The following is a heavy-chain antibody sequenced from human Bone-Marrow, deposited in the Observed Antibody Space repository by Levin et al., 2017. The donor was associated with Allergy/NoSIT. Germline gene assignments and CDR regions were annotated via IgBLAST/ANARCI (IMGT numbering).Heavy chain of an antibody. J-gene: IGHJ4*02. Sequence: PGGSLRLSCSASGLNISTKYIHWVRQAPGKGLEWVSVIHDTGTTYYADSVKGRFTISRDHSKSTLFLRMSSLRVEDTAVYYCASGRYWGQGTLVAVSS. CDR3: ASGRY. CDR2: IHDTGTT. CDR1: GLNISTKY. V-gene: IGHV3-53*01.